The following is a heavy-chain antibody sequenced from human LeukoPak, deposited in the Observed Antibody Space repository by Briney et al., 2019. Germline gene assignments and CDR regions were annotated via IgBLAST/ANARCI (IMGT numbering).Heavy chain of an antibody. CDR3: TRDYYRSAEN. CDR2: VYYSGSA. V-gene: IGHV4-39*07. J-gene: IGHJ4*02. D-gene: IGHD1-26*01. CDR1: GGPISTSSYY. Sequence: PSETLSLTCTVSGGPISTSSYYWGWIRQPPGKGLEWIGSVYYSGSAYYNPSLESRVTISVDTSKNQFSLKLSSVTAADTAVYYCTRDYYRSAENWGQGTLVTVSS.